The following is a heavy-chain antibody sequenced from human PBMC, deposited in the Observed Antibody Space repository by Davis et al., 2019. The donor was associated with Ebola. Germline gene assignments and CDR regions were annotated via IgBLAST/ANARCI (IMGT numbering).Heavy chain of an antibody. CDR3: ARDHGGPVVHWYFDL. V-gene: IGHV3-48*04. CDR1: GFTFSSYS. CDR2: ISSSGSTI. D-gene: IGHD4-23*01. Sequence: GESLKISCAASGFTFSSYSMNWVRQVPGKGLEWVSYISSSGSTIYYADSVKGRFTISRDNAKNSLYLQMNSLRAEDTAVYYCARDHGGPVVHWYFDLWGRGTLVTVSS. J-gene: IGHJ2*01.